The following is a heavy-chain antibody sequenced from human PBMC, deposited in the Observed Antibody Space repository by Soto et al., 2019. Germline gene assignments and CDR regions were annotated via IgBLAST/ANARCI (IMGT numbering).Heavy chain of an antibody. CDR3: VKGIGNYWALDY. Sequence: ASVKVSCKASGYTFTSYAMHWVRQAPGQRLEWMGWINAGNGNTKYSQKFQGRVTITRDTSASTAYMELSSLRSEDTAVYYCVKGIGNYWALDYWGQGTLVTVS. D-gene: IGHD1-26*01. CDR2: INAGNGNT. CDR1: GYTFTSYA. V-gene: IGHV1-3*01. J-gene: IGHJ4*02.